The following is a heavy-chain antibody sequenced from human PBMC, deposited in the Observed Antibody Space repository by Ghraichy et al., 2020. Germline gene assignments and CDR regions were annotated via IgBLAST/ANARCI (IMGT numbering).Heavy chain of an antibody. D-gene: IGHD1-26*01. CDR1: GFIFSSYW. J-gene: IGHJ4*02. CDR3: ASHYSGSYSGYFDY. Sequence: GSLRLSCAASGFIFSSYWMSWVRQAPGKGLEWVANIKQDESEKYYVDSVKGRFTISRDNAKNSVYLQMNSLRAEDTAVYYCASHYSGSYSGYFDYWGQGTLVTVSS. CDR2: IKQDESEK. V-gene: IGHV3-7*03.